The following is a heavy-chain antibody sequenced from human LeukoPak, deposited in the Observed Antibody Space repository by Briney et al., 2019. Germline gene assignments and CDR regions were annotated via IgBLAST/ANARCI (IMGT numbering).Heavy chain of an antibody. V-gene: IGHV3-9*01. Sequence: PGRSLRLSCEASGFTFDDYGMHWVRQAPGKGLEWVSTISWNSASVGYVDSVKGRFTISGDNAKKTLYLQMNSLRPEDTALYYCAKDYGYSSSWFDYWGQGTLVTVSS. CDR2: ISWNSASV. J-gene: IGHJ5*01. CDR3: AKDYGYSSSWFDY. CDR1: GFTFDDYG. D-gene: IGHD6-13*01.